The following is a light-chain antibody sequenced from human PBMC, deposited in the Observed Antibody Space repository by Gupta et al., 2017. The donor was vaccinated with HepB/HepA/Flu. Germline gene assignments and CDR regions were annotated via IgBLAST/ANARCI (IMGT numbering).Light chain of an antibody. CDR3: LLYYGGARWV. CDR1: TGAVAIGHY. CDR2: DTT. J-gene: IGLJ3*02. V-gene: IGLV7-46*01. Sequence: QTVLTQQPSLTLSPGGTVTLTCGSSTGAVAIGHYPYWFQQKPGQDPRTLIYDTTNNHPWIPARVYGSLLGGNAALHISGVQPEDEAEEYCLLYYGGARWVFGGGTKLTVL.